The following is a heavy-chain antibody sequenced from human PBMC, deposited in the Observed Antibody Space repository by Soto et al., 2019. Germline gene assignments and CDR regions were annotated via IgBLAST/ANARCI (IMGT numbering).Heavy chain of an antibody. D-gene: IGHD3-22*01. CDR3: ARDGYYYDSSGYFHY. Sequence: GGSLRLSCAASGFTFSSYAMHWVRQAPGKGLEWVAVISYDGSNKYYADSVKGRFTISRDNSKNTLYLQMNSLRAEDTAVYYCARDGYYYDSSGYFHYWGQGTLVTVSS. CDR1: GFTFSSYA. J-gene: IGHJ4*02. V-gene: IGHV3-30-3*01. CDR2: ISYDGSNK.